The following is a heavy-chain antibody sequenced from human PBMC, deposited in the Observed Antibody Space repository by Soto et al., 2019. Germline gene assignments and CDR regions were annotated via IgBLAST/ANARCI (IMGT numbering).Heavy chain of an antibody. Sequence: GGSLRLSCAASGFTVSSNYMSWVRQAPGKGLEWVSVIYSGGSTYYADSVKGRFTISRHNSKNTLYLQMNSLRAEDTAVYYCARDKSRPAIIVGATSDAFDIWGQGTMVTVSS. CDR2: IYSGGST. CDR3: ARDKSRPAIIVGATSDAFDI. J-gene: IGHJ3*02. CDR1: GFTVSSNY. D-gene: IGHD1-26*01. V-gene: IGHV3-53*04.